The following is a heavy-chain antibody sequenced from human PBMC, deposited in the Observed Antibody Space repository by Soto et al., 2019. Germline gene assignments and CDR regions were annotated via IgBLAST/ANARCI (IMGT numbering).Heavy chain of an antibody. CDR2: TNDSGST. CDR3: AKHIGFCSGDGCYRGFDC. V-gene: IGHV4-34*01. Sequence: VQLQRGAALLLKSATLLFLSAAAGAAPSGGYCSSWSRPPREEGVGMGGETNDSGSTSYNPSLKSRVTISVDTSKNQFSLKLTSMTAADTAVYYCAKHIGFCSGDGCYRGFDCWGQGTLVTVSS. D-gene: IGHD2-15*01. CDR1: GAAPSGGYC. J-gene: IGHJ4*02.